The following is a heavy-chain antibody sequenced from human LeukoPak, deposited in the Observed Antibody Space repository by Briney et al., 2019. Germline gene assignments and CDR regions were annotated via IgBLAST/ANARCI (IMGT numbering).Heavy chain of an antibody. CDR3: AREARSSANKNWFDP. CDR2: IYTSGST. J-gene: IGHJ5*02. D-gene: IGHD1-26*01. Sequence: SETLSLTCTVSGGSISSYYWSWIRQPAGKGLERIGRIYTSGSTNYNPSLKSRVTMSVDTSKNQFSLKLSSVTAADTAVYYCAREARSSANKNWFDPWGQGTLVTVSS. V-gene: IGHV4-4*07. CDR1: GGSISSYY.